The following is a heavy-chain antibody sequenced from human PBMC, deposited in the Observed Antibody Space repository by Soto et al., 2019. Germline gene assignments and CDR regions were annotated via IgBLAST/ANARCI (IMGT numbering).Heavy chain of an antibody. V-gene: IGHV1-18*01. CDR2: ISAYNGNT. CDR3: ARDPNSGGWYGVWSAP. CDR1: GYTFTSYG. D-gene: IGHD6-19*01. J-gene: IGHJ5*02. Sequence: QVQLVQSGAEVKKPGASVKVSCKASGYTFTSYGISWVRQAPGQGLEWMGWISAYNGNTNYAQKLQGRVTMTTDTPRSTAYRDRRSLSSEDPAVYYWARDPNSGGWYGVWSAPWGKGTLVTVSS.